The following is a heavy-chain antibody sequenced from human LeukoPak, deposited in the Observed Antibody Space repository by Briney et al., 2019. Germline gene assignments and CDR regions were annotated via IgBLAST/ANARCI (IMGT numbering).Heavy chain of an antibody. CDR1: GVTFSSYA. D-gene: IGHD5-18*01. Sequence: PGGPLRLSCSASGVTFSSYAMYWVRQAPGKGLEHVSGITSNGGSTYYADSVEGRFPISRDNSKNTLYLQMSSLRAEDTAVYYCVKGGYTYGYGGFDYWGQGTLVTVSS. J-gene: IGHJ4*02. CDR3: VKGGYTYGYGGFDY. V-gene: IGHV3-64D*06. CDR2: ITSNGGST.